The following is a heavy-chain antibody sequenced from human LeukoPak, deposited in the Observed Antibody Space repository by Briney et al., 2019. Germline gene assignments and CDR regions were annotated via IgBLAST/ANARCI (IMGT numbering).Heavy chain of an antibody. CDR3: AKVGGSTCSSTSCFLGRMGFDY. V-gene: IGHV3-23*01. CDR1: GFTFSSYA. Sequence: GGSLRLSCAASGFTFSSYAMSWVRQAPGTGLKWVSSISGSGGNTYYADSVKGRFTISRDNSKNALYLQMNSLRADDTAVYYCAKVGGSTCSSTSCFLGRMGFDYWGQGTLATVSS. CDR2: ISGSGGNT. D-gene: IGHD2-2*01. J-gene: IGHJ4*02.